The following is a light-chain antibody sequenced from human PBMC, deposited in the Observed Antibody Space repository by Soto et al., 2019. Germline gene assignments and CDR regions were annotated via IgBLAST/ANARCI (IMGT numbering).Light chain of an antibody. Sequence: EIMITQAPVTLSVSPGERATLSCRASQSVNSNLAWYQQKPGQAPRLLIYGASTRATGIPASFIGNGSGTEFTLTASSLQPEDFAVYYCQQYNNWPFTLGPGTKVDIK. V-gene: IGKV3-15*01. CDR2: GAS. CDR3: QQYNNWPFT. J-gene: IGKJ3*01. CDR1: QSVNSN.